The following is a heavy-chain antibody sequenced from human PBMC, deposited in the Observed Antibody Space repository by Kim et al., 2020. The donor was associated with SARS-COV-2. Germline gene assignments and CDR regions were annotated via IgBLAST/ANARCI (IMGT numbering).Heavy chain of an antibody. J-gene: IGHJ3*02. D-gene: IGHD5-18*01. CDR2: ISAYNGNT. Sequence: ASVKVSCKASGYTFTSYGISWVRQAPGQGLEWMGWISAYNGNTNYAQKLQGRVTMTTDTSTSTAYMELRSLRSDDTAVYYCARAYGGYSYGALHDAFDIWGQGTMVTVSS. CDR3: ARAYGGYSYGALHDAFDI. V-gene: IGHV1-18*04. CDR1: GYTFTSYG.